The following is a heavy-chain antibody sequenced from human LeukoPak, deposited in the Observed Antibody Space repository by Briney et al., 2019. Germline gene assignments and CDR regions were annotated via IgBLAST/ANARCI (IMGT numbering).Heavy chain of an antibody. D-gene: IGHD6-13*01. V-gene: IGHV1-24*01. J-gene: IGHJ5*02. CDR2: FDPEDGET. CDR3: ARGSHSRNWFDP. CDR1: GYTLTELS. Sequence: ASVKVSCKVSGYTLTELSMHWVRQAPGKGLEWTGGFDPEDGETIYAQKFQGRVTITRNTSISTAYMELSSLRSEDTAVYYCARGSHSRNWFDPWGQGTLVTVSS.